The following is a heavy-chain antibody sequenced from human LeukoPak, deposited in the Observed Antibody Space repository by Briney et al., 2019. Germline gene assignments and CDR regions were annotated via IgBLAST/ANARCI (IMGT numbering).Heavy chain of an antibody. J-gene: IGHJ2*01. V-gene: IGHV3-30*04. CDR2: ISTDGSYK. CDR1: VFTFSSFP. D-gene: IGHD2-2*02. CDR3: ARSLIPGRWYFDL. Sequence: GGSLRLSCAVSVFTFSSFPFQWVGQAPGKGLEGVAAISTDGSYKYHGDSVQGRFTISRDNPMNTLYLQMNGLRPDDTAVYYCARSLIPGRWYFDLWGRGTLVTVSS.